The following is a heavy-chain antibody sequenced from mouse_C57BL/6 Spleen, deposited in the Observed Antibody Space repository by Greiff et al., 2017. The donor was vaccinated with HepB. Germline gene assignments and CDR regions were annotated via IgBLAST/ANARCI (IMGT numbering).Heavy chain of an antibody. Sequence: EVHLVESGGGLVKPGGSLKLSCAASGFTFSDYGMHWVRQAPEKGLEWVAYISSGSSPIYYADTVKGRFTISRDNAKNTLFLQMTSLSAEDTAMYYCASGGPYYFDYWGQGTTLTVSS. CDR1: GFTFSDYG. J-gene: IGHJ2*01. V-gene: IGHV5-17*01. CDR2: ISSGSSPI. CDR3: ASGGPYYFDY.